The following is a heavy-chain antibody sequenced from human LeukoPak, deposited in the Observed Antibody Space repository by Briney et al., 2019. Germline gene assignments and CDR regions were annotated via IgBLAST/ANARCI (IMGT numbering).Heavy chain of an antibody. Sequence: SETLSLTCTVSGGSISSYYWSWIRQPAGKGLEWIGRIYTSGSTNYNPSLKSRVTMSVDTSKNQFSLKLSSVTAADTAVYYCARDSIQQIRSLNWFDPWGQGTLVTVSS. V-gene: IGHV4-4*07. J-gene: IGHJ5*02. CDR2: IYTSGST. CDR1: GGSISSYY. CDR3: ARDSIQQIRSLNWFDP. D-gene: IGHD3-3*01.